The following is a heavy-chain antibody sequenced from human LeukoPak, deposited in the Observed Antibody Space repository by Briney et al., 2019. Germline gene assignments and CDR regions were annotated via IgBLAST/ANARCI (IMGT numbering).Heavy chain of an antibody. D-gene: IGHD6-19*01. CDR1: GGSISSYY. Sequence: SETLSLTCTVSGGSISSYYWSWIRQPPGKGLEWIGYIYYSGSTNYNPSLKSRVTVSVDTSKNQFSLKLSSVTAADTAVYYCARSIAVAGTFDYWGQGTLVTVSS. V-gene: IGHV4-59*01. J-gene: IGHJ4*02. CDR2: IYYSGST. CDR3: ARSIAVAGTFDY.